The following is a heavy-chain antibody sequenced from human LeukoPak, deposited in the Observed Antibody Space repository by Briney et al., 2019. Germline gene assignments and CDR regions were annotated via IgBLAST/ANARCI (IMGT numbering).Heavy chain of an antibody. CDR2: INPNSGGT. CDR1: GYTFTRYY. J-gene: IGHJ4*02. V-gene: IGHV1-2*02. D-gene: IGHD2-15*01. Sequence: ASVKVSCKASGYTFTRYYMHSVRQAPGQGLEWMGWINPNSGGTNYAQKFQGRVTMTRDTSISTAYMELSRLRSDDTAVYYCARATYCSGGSCYLTPWGYWGQGTLVTVSS. CDR3: ARATYCSGGSCYLTPWGY.